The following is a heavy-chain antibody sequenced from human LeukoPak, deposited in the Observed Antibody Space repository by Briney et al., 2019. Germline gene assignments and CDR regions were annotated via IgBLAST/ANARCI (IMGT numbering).Heavy chain of an antibody. D-gene: IGHD6-6*01. CDR1: GDSVSSNSAA. Sequence: SQTLSLTCAISGDSVSSNSAAWSWIRQSPSRGLEWLGRTYYRSKWYNDYAVSVKSRITINPDTSKDQFSLQLSSVTPDDTAVYYCARALSSFDYWGQGTLVTVSS. CDR2: TYYRSKWYN. V-gene: IGHV6-1*01. J-gene: IGHJ4*02. CDR3: ARALSSFDY.